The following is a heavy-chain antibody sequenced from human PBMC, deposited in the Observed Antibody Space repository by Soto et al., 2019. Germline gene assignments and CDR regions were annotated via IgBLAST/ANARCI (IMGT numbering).Heavy chain of an antibody. Sequence: ASVKVSCKASGGTFSSYAISWVRQAPGQGLEWMGGIIPIFGTANYAQKFQGRVTITADESTSTAYMELSSLGSEDTAVYYCARDSSRVTMVRGDNWFDPWGQGTLVTVSS. V-gene: IGHV1-69*13. D-gene: IGHD3-10*01. CDR3: ARDSSRVTMVRGDNWFDP. J-gene: IGHJ5*02. CDR2: IIPIFGTA. CDR1: GGTFSSYA.